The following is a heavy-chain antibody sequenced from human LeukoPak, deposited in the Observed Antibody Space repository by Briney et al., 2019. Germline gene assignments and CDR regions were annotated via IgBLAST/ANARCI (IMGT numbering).Heavy chain of an antibody. J-gene: IGHJ4*02. D-gene: IGHD1-26*01. CDR1: GGTFSSYA. Sequence: SVKVSCKASGGTFSSYAISWVRQAPGQGLEWMGGIIPIFGTANYAQKFQGRVTITADESTSTAYMELSSLRSEDTAVYYCARDRGSIVGATLFDYWGQGTLVTVSS. V-gene: IGHV1-69*01. CDR2: IIPIFGTA. CDR3: ARDRGSIVGATLFDY.